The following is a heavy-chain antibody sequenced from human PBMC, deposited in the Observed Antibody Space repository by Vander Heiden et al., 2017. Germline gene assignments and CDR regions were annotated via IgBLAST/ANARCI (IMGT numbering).Heavy chain of an antibody. V-gene: IGHV4-39*01. D-gene: IGHD6-19*01. Sequence: QPQLQESGPGLVKPSETLALTCSVSGVSTSSSSYTWGWIREPPGKGLEWIGSIYYSGSTYYNASLKSRVTISVDTSKKQFSLKLSSVTAADTAVYYCARHLSSGWYYSFDYWGQGILVTVSS. CDR2: IYYSGST. CDR1: GVSTSSSSYT. CDR3: ARHLSSGWYYSFDY. J-gene: IGHJ4*02.